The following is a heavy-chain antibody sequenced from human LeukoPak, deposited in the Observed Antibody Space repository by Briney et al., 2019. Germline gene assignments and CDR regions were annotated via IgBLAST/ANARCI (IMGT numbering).Heavy chain of an antibody. D-gene: IGHD3-3*01. CDR3: ARSSADYDFWSGYPLLFDY. Sequence: PSQTLSLTCTVSGGSISSGDYYWSWIRQPPGKGLEWIGYIYYSGSTYYNPSLKSRVTISVDTSKNQSSLKLSSVTATDTAVYYCARSSADYDFWSGYPLLFDYWGQGTLVTVSS. J-gene: IGHJ4*02. CDR1: GGSISSGDYY. V-gene: IGHV4-30-4*08. CDR2: IYYSGST.